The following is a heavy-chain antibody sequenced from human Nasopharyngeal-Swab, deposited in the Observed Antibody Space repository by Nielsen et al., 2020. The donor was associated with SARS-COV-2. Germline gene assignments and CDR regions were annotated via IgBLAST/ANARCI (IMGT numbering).Heavy chain of an antibody. CDR2: IYYSGST. D-gene: IGHD3-22*01. Sequence: SETLSLTCTVSGGSISSYYRSWIRQPPGKGLEWIGYIYYSGSTNYNPSLKSRVTISVDTSKNQFSLKLSSVTAADTAVYYCARQLDYYDSSGYYLRYFDYWGQGTLVTVSS. CDR3: ARQLDYYDSSGYYLRYFDY. J-gene: IGHJ4*02. CDR1: GGSISSYY. V-gene: IGHV4-59*08.